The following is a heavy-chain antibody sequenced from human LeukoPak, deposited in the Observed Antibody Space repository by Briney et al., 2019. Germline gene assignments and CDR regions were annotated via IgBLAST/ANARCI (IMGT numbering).Heavy chain of an antibody. CDR2: IYYSGST. V-gene: IGHV4-39*01. J-gene: IGHJ4*02. Sequence: SETLSLTCTVSGGSISSSSYYWGWIRQPPGKGLEWIGSIYYSGSTYYNPSLKSRVTISVDTSKNQFSLKLSSVTAADTAVYYCARHQVNTAAALDYWGQGTLVTVSS. CDR1: GGSISSSSYY. CDR3: ARHQVNTAAALDY. D-gene: IGHD6-13*01.